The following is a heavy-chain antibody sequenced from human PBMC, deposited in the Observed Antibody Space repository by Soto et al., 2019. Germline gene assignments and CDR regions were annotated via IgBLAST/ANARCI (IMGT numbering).Heavy chain of an antibody. Sequence: QVQLVQSGAEVKKPGASVKVSCKASGYTFTSYDINWVRQATGQGLEWMGWMNPNSGNTGYAQKFQGRVTMTRNTSITIAYLELSSLRSDDTAVYICARLYYFWSGQLSYGTDVWGQGTTVTVSS. D-gene: IGHD3-3*01. CDR3: ARLYYFWSGQLSYGTDV. CDR1: GYTFTSYD. V-gene: IGHV1-8*01. CDR2: MNPNSGNT. J-gene: IGHJ6*02.